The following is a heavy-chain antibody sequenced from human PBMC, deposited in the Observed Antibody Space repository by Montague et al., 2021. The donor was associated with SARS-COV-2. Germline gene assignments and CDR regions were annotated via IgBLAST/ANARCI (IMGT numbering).Heavy chain of an antibody. V-gene: IGHV4-59*01. CDR3: F. CDR2: IYYSGST. D-gene: IGHD3-22*01. Sequence: SETLSLTCTVAGGSISSFYWSWIRQHPGKGLEWNGNIYYSGSTKYSPSLRLRSVTAADTAVYYCARAQSTCFIANCVNYFDFWGLGALVTVSS. CDR1: GGSISSFY. J-gene: IGHJ4*02.